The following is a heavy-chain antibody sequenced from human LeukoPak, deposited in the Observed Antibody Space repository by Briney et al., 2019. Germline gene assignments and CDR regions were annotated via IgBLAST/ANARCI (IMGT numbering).Heavy chain of an antibody. V-gene: IGHV3-23*01. Sequence: RGTLRLSCAASGFTFSSYGMSWVRQAPGKGLEWVSAISGSGGSTYYADSVKGGFTISRDNSKNTLYLQMNSLRAEDTAVYYCAKDSSSWYSAFDIWGQGTMVTVSS. CDR1: GFTFSSYG. D-gene: IGHD6-13*01. J-gene: IGHJ3*02. CDR3: AKDSSSWYSAFDI. CDR2: ISGSGGST.